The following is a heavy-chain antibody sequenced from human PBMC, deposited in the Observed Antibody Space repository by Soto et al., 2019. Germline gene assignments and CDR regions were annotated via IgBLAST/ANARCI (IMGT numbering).Heavy chain of an antibody. V-gene: IGHV1-69*01. J-gene: IGHJ5*02. CDR1: GGTFSSYA. CDR2: IIPIFGTA. CDR3: ARVTYCSSTSCQSWFDP. Sequence: QVQPVQSGAEVKKPGSSVKVSCKASGGTFSSYAISWVRQAPGQGLEWMGGIIPIFGTANYAQKFQGRVTITADESTSTAYMELSSLRSEDTAVYYCARVTYCSSTSCQSWFDPWGQGTLVTVSS. D-gene: IGHD2-2*01.